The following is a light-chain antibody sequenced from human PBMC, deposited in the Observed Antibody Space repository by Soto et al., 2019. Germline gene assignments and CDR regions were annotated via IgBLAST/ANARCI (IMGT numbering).Light chain of an antibody. Sequence: QSALTQPRSVSGSPGQSVTFSCIGTSSDIGTYNFVSWYQQYPGKAPKLMIYDVTKRPSGVPDRFSGSKSGNTASLTISGLQSEDEADYYCQSYDDSLSGWVFGGGTKLTVL. CDR3: QSYDDSLSGWV. J-gene: IGLJ3*02. V-gene: IGLV2-11*01. CDR2: DVT. CDR1: SSDIGTYNF.